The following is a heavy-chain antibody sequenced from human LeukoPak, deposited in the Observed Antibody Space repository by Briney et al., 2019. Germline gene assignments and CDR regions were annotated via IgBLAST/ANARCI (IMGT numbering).Heavy chain of an antibody. Sequence: SETLSLTCTVSGGSISSSYYYWGWIRQPPGKGLEWIGSIYYSGSTYYNPSLKSRVTISVDTSKNQFSLRLSSVIAADTAIYYCARFRERLIDYWGQGTLVTVSS. CDR3: ARFRERLIDY. CDR1: GGSISSSYYY. J-gene: IGHJ4*02. D-gene: IGHD1-1*01. CDR2: IYYSGST. V-gene: IGHV4-39*07.